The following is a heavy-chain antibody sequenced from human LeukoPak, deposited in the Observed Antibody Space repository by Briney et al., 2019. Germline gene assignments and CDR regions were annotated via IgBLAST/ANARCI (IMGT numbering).Heavy chain of an antibody. D-gene: IGHD6-13*01. J-gene: IGHJ4*02. Sequence: SGGSLRLSCAASGFTFSSYWMSWVRQAPGKGLEWEANIKQDGSEEYYVDSVKGRFTISRENAKNSIYLQISSLRVDDTAVYFCARDASSWYMDYWGQGTLVTVSS. CDR3: ARDASSWYMDY. CDR2: IKQDGSEE. CDR1: GFTFSSYW. V-gene: IGHV3-7*01.